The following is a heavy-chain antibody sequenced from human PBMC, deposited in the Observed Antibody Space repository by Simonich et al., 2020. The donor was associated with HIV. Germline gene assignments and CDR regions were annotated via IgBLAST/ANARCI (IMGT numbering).Heavy chain of an antibody. V-gene: IGHV4-34*01. CDR3: ARLTAGGLGEYFQH. J-gene: IGHJ1*01. CDR1: VGSFSGYY. CDR2: INHRGST. Sequence: QVQLQQWGAGLLKPSETLSLTCAVYVGSFSGYYWSWLRQPPGKGLEWIGEINHRGSTNYNPSLKSRVTISVDTSKNQFSLKLSSVTAADTAVYYCARLTAGGLGEYFQHWGQGTLVTVSS. D-gene: IGHD6-13*01.